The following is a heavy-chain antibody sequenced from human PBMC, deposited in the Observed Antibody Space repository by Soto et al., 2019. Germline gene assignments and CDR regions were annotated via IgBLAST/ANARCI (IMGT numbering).Heavy chain of an antibody. CDR3: ARVPAAKYYYYGMDV. V-gene: IGHV3-48*03. J-gene: IGHJ6*02. Sequence: PVGSLRLSCAASGFTFSSYEMNWVRQAPGKGLEWVSYISSSGSTIYYADSVKGRFTISRDNAKNSLYLQMNSLRAEDTAVYYCARVPAAKYYYYGMDVWGQGTTVTVSS. D-gene: IGHD2-2*01. CDR1: GFTFSSYE. CDR2: ISSSGSTI.